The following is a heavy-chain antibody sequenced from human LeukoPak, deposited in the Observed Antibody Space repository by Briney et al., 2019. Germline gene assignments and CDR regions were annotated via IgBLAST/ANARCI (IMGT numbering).Heavy chain of an antibody. CDR3: ARDKAYRAYCGGDCYSDY. J-gene: IGHJ4*02. Sequence: GGSLRLSCAASGFTFSSYAMHWVRQAPGKGLEWVAVISYDGSNKYYADSVKGRFTISRDNAKNSLYLQMNSLRAEDTAVYYCARDKAYRAYCGGDCYSDYWGQGTLVTVSS. V-gene: IGHV3-30-3*01. CDR2: ISYDGSNK. CDR1: GFTFSSYA. D-gene: IGHD2-21*02.